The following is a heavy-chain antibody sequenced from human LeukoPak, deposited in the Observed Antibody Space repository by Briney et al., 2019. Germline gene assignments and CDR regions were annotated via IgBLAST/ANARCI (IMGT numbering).Heavy chain of an antibody. Sequence: GGSLRLSCAASGFAFSGYAMNWVRQAPGKGLEWVSGITSSGGNTYYADSVKGRFTISRDNSKNTLYLQMNSLRAEDTAVYYCASPYSGTYSYFDYWGQGTLVTVSS. J-gene: IGHJ4*02. CDR2: ITSSGGNT. V-gene: IGHV3-23*01. D-gene: IGHD1-26*01. CDR3: ASPYSGTYSYFDY. CDR1: GFAFSGYA.